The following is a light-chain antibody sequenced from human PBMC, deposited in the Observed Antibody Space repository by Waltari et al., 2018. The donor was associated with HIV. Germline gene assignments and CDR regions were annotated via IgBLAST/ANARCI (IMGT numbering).Light chain of an antibody. CDR3: HMWDTTRVL. V-gene: IGLV3-21*04. CDR2: DDS. CDR1: NLQSNS. J-gene: IGLJ2*01. Sequence: SYVLTQPPSVSVAPGKTASITCAGTNLQSNSVHWYLQKAGQAPVLVILDDSDRRSGIPERFSGSKSGNTATLTISRVEAGDEADYYCHMWDTTRVLFGGGTKLTVL.